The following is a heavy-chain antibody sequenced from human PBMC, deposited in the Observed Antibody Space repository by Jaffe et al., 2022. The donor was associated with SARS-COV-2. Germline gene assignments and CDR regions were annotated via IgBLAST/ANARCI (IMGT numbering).Heavy chain of an antibody. J-gene: IGHJ6*02. CDR3: AHLAGIWFGEYEGYGMDV. CDR1: GFTFSSYW. V-gene: IGHV3-7*03. CDR2: IKQDGSEK. D-gene: IGHD3-10*01. Sequence: EVQLVESGGGLVQPGGSLRLSCAASGFTFSSYWMSWVRQAPGKGLEWVANIKQDGSEKYYVDSVKGRFTISRDNAKNSLYLQMNSLRAEDTAVYYCAHLAGIWFGEYEGYGMDVWGQGTTVTVSS.